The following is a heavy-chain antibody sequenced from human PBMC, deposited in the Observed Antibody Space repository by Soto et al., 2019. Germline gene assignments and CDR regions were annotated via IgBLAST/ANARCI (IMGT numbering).Heavy chain of an antibody. V-gene: IGHV5-10-1*01. CDR2: IDPSDSYT. CDR3: ASQSYSSSSFYDYYYYGMDV. Sequence: GETQPMSCRVTGYRFPVCQIALVRQSPGNCLNWLGRIDPSDSYTTYSPSFQGHVTISADKSISAAYLQWSSLKASDTAMYYCASQSYSSSSFYDYYYYGMDVWGQGPTVTLSS. CDR1: GYRFPVCQ. D-gene: IGHD6-6*01. J-gene: IGHJ6*02.